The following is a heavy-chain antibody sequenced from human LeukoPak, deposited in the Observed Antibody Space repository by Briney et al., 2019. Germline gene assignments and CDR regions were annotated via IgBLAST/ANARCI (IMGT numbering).Heavy chain of an antibody. J-gene: IGHJ6*03. CDR2: IYYSGST. CDR1: GGSISSSSYY. V-gene: IGHV4-39*07. Sequence: SETLSLTCTVSGGSISSSSYYWGWIRQPPGKGLEWIGSIYYSGSTYYNPSLKSRVTTSVDTSKNQFSLKLSSVTAADTAVYYCVGDLYYYYYMDVWGKGTTVTVSS. CDR3: VGDLYYYYYMDV.